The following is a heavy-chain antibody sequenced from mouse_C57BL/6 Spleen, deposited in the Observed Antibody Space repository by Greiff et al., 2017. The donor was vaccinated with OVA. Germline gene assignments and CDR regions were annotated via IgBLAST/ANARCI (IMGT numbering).Heavy chain of an antibody. Sequence: EVKLMESGGGLVKPGGSLKLSCAASGFTFSSYAMSWVRQTPEKRLEWVATISDGGSYTYYPDNVKGRFTISRDNAKNNLYLQMSHLKSEDTAMYYCARLLPDYAMDYWGQGTSVTVSS. V-gene: IGHV5-4*03. J-gene: IGHJ4*01. CDR3: ARLLPDYAMDY. CDR1: GFTFSSYA. CDR2: ISDGGSYT.